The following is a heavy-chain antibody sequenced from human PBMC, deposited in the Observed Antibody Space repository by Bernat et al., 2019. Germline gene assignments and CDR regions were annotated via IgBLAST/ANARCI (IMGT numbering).Heavy chain of an antibody. CDR3: AKCPIRPTEFDC. V-gene: IGHV3-21*04. CDR1: GFTFSSYS. J-gene: IGHJ4*02. D-gene: IGHD2-2*01. CDR2: ISSSSSYI. Sequence: EVQLVESGGGLVKPGGSLRLSCAASGFTFSSYSMNWVRQAPGKGLEWVSSISSSSSYIYYADSVKGRFTISRDNSKNTLYLQMNSLRAEDTAVYYCAKCPIRPTEFDCWGQGTLVTVSS.